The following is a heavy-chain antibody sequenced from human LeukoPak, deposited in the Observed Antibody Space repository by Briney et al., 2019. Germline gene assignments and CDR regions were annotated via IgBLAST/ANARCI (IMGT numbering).Heavy chain of an antibody. CDR3: ARDPRPSYDSGGYYYPGDY. D-gene: IGHD3-22*01. J-gene: IGHJ4*02. CDR1: GYTFTSYY. CDR2: INPSGGRI. Sequence: ASVKVSCKASGYTFTSYYMHWVRQAPGQGLEWMAIINPSGGRISYAQKFQGRVTMTRDTSTSTVYMELSSLRSEDTAVYYCARDPRPSYDSGGYYYPGDYWGQGTLVTVSS. V-gene: IGHV1-46*01.